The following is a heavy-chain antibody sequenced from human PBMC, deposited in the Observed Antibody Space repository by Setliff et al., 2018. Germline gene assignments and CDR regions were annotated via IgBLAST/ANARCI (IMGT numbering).Heavy chain of an antibody. CDR2: IIPKFGAS. D-gene: IGHD5-18*01. V-gene: IGHV1-69*06. CDR1: GYTFTSYD. CDR3: ARVRLGLPMVDY. Sequence: SVKVSCKASGYTFTSYDINWVRQAPGQGLEWMGRIIPKFGASTYAQKFRGRVTITADTSASTTYMELRSLRSDDTAVYYCARVRLGLPMVDYWGQGTLVTVSS. J-gene: IGHJ4*02.